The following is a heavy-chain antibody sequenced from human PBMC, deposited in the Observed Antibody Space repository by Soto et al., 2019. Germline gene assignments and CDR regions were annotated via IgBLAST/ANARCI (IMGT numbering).Heavy chain of an antibody. CDR2: FYYTGSI. V-gene: IGHV4-61*08. J-gene: IGHJ3*01. D-gene: IGHD3-22*01. Sequence: PSETLSLTCTVSGDSLSRGAYYWSWIRQHPGKGLEWIGYFYYTGSINYNPSLKSRVTIFIDASKNQFSLTLYSVTAADTAVYYCARGDYHDTSGPFSDAFDVWGQGTMVTVSS. CDR3: ARGDYHDTSGPFSDAFDV. CDR1: GDSLSRGAYY.